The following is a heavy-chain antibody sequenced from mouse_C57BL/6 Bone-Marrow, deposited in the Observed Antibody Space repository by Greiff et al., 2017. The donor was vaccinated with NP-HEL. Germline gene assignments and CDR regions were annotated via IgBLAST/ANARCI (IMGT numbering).Heavy chain of an antibody. D-gene: IGHD2-1*01. J-gene: IGHJ3*01. CDR1: GYTFTSYW. Sequence: QVQLQQPGAELVKPGASVKLSCKASGYTFTSYWMHWVKQRPGQGLEWIGMIHPNSGSTNYNEKFKSKATLTVDKSSSTAYMQLSSLTSEDSAVFYCARLDYYGNYFAYWGQGTLVTVSA. V-gene: IGHV1-64*01. CDR3: ARLDYYGNYFAY. CDR2: IHPNSGST.